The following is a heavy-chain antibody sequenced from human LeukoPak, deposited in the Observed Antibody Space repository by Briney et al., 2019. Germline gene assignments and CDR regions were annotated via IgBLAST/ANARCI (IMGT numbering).Heavy chain of an antibody. CDR1: GFTFSSYT. D-gene: IGHD6-13*01. Sequence: GGSLRLSCAASGFTFSSYTMSWVRQAPGKGKEWVSLISGSGGITSYADSVKGRFTISRDNSKNTLYLQMDSLRAEDTAVYYCAKDSAAVGGPTTDWGQGTLVTVSS. J-gene: IGHJ4*02. CDR3: AKDSAAVGGPTTD. V-gene: IGHV3-23*01. CDR2: ISGSGGIT.